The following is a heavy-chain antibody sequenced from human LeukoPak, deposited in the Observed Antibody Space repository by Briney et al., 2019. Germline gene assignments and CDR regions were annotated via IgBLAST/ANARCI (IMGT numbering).Heavy chain of an antibody. CDR3: ARAGSSGYYYVSDYFDY. J-gene: IGHJ4*02. Sequence: GGSLRLSCAASGFTFSSYAMHWVRQAPGKGLEWVAVISYDGSNKYYADSVKGRFTISRDNSKNTLYLQMNSLRAEDTAVYYCARAGSSGYYYVSDYFDYWGQGTLVTVSS. D-gene: IGHD3-22*01. CDR1: GFTFSSYA. CDR2: ISYDGSNK. V-gene: IGHV3-30-3*01.